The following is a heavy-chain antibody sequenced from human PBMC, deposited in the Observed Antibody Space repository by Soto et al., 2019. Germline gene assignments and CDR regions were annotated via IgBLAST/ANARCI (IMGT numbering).Heavy chain of an antibody. CDR1: GYTFTDFD. D-gene: IGHD3-10*01. CDR2: VNPKSGNA. J-gene: IGHJ4*02. CDR3: ARGLPCDSCYNF. V-gene: IGHV1-8*01. Sequence: QVQLVQSGAEVKKPGASVKVSCKASGYTFTDFDINWVRQATGQGPEWMGWVNPKSGNAGYAPTFQGRVSMTRDTSTNTVYMEVSSLRSEDTAVYYCARGLPCDSCYNFWGQGTLVTVSS.